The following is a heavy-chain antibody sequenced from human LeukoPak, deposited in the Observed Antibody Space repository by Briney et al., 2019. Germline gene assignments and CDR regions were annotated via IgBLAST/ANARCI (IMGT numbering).Heavy chain of an antibody. J-gene: IGHJ4*02. CDR3: ARGPYGSGSNNDY. CDR2: IYYSGST. Sequence: PSETLSLTCTVSGGSISSSSYYWGWIRQPPGKGLEWIGSIYYSGSTYYNPSLKSRVTISVDTSKNQFSLKLSSVTAADTAVYYCARGPYGSGSNNDYWGQGTLVTVSS. CDR1: GGSISSSSYY. V-gene: IGHV4-39*07. D-gene: IGHD3-10*01.